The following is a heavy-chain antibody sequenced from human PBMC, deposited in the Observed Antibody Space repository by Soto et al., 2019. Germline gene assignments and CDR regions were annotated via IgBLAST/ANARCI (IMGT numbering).Heavy chain of an antibody. Sequence: ASVKVSCKASGYTFSSYGISWLRQAPGQGLERMGWISAYNGNTNYAQKLQGRVTMTTDTYTSTAYMGLRSLRSDDTAVYYCARLTTAPWGLGLVAFDIWGQGTMVPVSS. D-gene: IGHD7-27*01. V-gene: IGHV1-18*01. CDR1: GYTFSSYG. J-gene: IGHJ3*02. CDR3: ARLTTAPWGLGLVAFDI. CDR2: ISAYNGNT.